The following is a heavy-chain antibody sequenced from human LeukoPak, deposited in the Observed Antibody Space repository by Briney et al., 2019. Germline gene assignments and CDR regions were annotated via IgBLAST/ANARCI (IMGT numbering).Heavy chain of an antibody. V-gene: IGHV3-23*01. J-gene: IGHJ6*02. D-gene: IGHD3-22*01. CDR3: AEVIYDSSGYYYYYYGMDV. CDR1: GFTFSSYA. Sequence: GGSLRLSCAASGFTFSSYAMSWVRQAPGKGLEWVSAISGSGGSTYYADSVKGRFTISRDNSKNTLYLQMNSLRAEDTAVYYCAEVIYDSSGYYYYYYGMDVWGQGTTVTVSS. CDR2: ISGSGGST.